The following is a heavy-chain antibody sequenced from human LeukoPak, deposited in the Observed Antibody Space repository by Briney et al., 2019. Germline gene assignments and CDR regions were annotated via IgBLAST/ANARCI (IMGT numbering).Heavy chain of an antibody. CDR2: ISFFGTT. D-gene: IGHD3-16*01. CDR3: ARLPSTDYSIDN. Sequence: SETLSLTCTVSGGSMGSHIYWWGWFRQPPGKGLAWIGSISFFGTTSYNPSLRSRVTISVDTSKKEFSLNLRSVTAAYTAIYYCARLPSTDYSIDNWGQGTLVTVSS. CDR1: GGSMGSHIYW. V-gene: IGHV4-39*01. J-gene: IGHJ4*02.